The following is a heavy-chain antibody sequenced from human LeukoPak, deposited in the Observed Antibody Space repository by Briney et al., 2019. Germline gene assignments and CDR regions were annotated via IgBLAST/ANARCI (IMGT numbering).Heavy chain of an antibody. V-gene: IGHV3-23*01. J-gene: IGHJ4*02. CDR1: GFTFSSYA. CDR2: ITNNNGKT. Sequence: GRSLRLSCAASGFTFSSYAMHWVRQVPGKGLEWVSSITNNNGKTYYADSVKGRFSISRDESENTVYLQMNSLRVEDTAIYFCAKDHPSSGWPTFEYWGQGTRVTVSP. CDR3: AKDHPSSGWPTFEY. D-gene: IGHD6-19*01.